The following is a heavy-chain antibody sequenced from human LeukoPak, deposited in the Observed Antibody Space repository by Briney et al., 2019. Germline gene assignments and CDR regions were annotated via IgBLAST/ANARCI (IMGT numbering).Heavy chain of an antibody. Sequence: GESLKISCKGSGYSFTSYWISWVRQMPGKGLEWMGRIAPSDSYINYSPSFQGHVTISADKSISTAYLQWSSLKASDTAMYYCPRRAVAATSAIKNFDYWGQGTLVTVSS. V-gene: IGHV5-10-1*01. CDR3: PRRAVAATSAIKNFDY. CDR2: IAPSDSYI. CDR1: GYSFTSYW. D-gene: IGHD6-19*01. J-gene: IGHJ4*02.